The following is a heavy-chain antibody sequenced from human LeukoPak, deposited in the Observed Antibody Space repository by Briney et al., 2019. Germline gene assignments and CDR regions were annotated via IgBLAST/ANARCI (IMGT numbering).Heavy chain of an antibody. V-gene: IGHV3-30*02. CDR1: GFAFSSYG. CDR3: AELGITMIGGV. Sequence: GGSLRLSCAASGFAFSSYGMHWVRQAPGKGLEWVAYIHYDSSTEDYADSVKGRFAISRDNAKNSLYLQMNSLRAEDTAVYYCAELGITMIGGVWGKGTTVTISS. J-gene: IGHJ6*04. CDR2: IHYDSSTE. D-gene: IGHD3-10*02.